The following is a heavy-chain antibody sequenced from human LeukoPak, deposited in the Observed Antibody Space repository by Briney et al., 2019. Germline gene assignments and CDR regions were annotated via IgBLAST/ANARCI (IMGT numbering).Heavy chain of an antibody. V-gene: IGHV4-59*01. D-gene: IGHD3-22*01. CDR1: GGSISSYY. CDR3: ARSDSSGYYYVVFDY. CDR2: IYYSGST. J-gene: IGHJ4*02. Sequence: PSETLSLTCIVSGGSISSYYWSWIRQPPGKGLEWIGYIYYSGSTNYNPSLKSRVTISVDTSKNQFSLKLSSVTAADTAVYYCARSDSSGYYYVVFDYWGQGTLVTVSS.